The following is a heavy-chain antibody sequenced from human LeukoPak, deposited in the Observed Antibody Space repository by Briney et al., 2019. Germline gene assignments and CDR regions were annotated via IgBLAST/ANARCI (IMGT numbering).Heavy chain of an antibody. J-gene: IGHJ4*02. V-gene: IGHV4-39*07. Sequence: SETLSLTCTVSGGSISSSSYYWGWIRQPPGKGLEWIGSIYYSGSTYYNPSLKSRVTISVDTSKNQFSLKLSSVTAADTAVYYCARESRFGELALDYWGQGTLVTVSS. D-gene: IGHD3-10*01. CDR1: GGSISSSSYY. CDR3: ARESRFGELALDY. CDR2: IYYSGST.